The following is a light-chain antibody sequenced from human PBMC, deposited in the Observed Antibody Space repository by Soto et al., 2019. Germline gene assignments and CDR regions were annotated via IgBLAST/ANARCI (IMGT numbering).Light chain of an antibody. CDR2: WAS. Sequence: DILMTQSPDSLAVSLGERATINCKSSQSVLYRSNNKDYLAWYQQKPGQPPKLLIYWASTRESGVPDRFSGSGSGTDFTLTISSLQAEDVAVYYCQQYYSTPWTFGQGTKVDIK. V-gene: IGKV4-1*01. CDR3: QQYYSTPWT. J-gene: IGKJ1*01. CDR1: QSVLYRSNNKDY.